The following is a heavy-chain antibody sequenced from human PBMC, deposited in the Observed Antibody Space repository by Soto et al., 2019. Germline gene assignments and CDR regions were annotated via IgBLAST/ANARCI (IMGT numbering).Heavy chain of an antibody. CDR3: AKDINAGSGRGMDV. D-gene: IGHD3-10*01. Sequence: GSLRLSCAASGFTFDDYTMHWVRQAPGKGLEWVSLISWDGGSTYYADSVKGRFTISRDNSKNSLYLQMNSLRTEDTALYYCAKDINAGSGRGMDVWGQGTTVTVSS. V-gene: IGHV3-43*01. J-gene: IGHJ6*02. CDR1: GFTFDDYT. CDR2: ISWDGGST.